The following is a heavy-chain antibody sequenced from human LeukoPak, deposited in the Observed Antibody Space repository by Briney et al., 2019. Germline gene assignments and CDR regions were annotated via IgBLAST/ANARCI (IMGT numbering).Heavy chain of an antibody. D-gene: IGHD5-18*01. J-gene: IGHJ3*02. CDR2: IYTSGST. CDR3: ATYNYGLDAFDI. V-gene: IGHV4-4*07. CDR1: GGSISSYY. Sequence: RTSETLSLTCTVSGGSISSYYWSWIRQPAGKGLEWIGRIYTSGSTNYNPPLKSRVTMSVDTSKNQFSLKLSSVTAADTAIYYCATYNYGLDAFDIWGRGTMVTVSS.